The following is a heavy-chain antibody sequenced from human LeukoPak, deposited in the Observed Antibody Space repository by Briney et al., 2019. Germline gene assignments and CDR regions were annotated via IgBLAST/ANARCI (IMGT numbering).Heavy chain of an antibody. Sequence: PGGSLRLSCAASGFTFSSYGMHWVRQAPGKGLEWVAVIWYGGSNKYYADSVKGRFTISRDNSKNTLYLQMNSLRAEDTAVYYCARSALSGSYTEGDDAFDIWGQGTMVTVSS. V-gene: IGHV3-33*01. CDR3: ARSALSGSYTEGDDAFDI. CDR2: IWYGGSNK. D-gene: IGHD1-26*01. CDR1: GFTFSSYG. J-gene: IGHJ3*02.